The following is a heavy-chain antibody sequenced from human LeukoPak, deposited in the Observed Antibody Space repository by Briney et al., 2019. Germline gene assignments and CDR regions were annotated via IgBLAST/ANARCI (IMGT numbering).Heavy chain of an antibody. D-gene: IGHD1-26*01. V-gene: IGHV3-30*18. CDR1: GFTFSSYG. CDR2: ISYDATNK. Sequence: GGSLRLSCAVSGFTFSSYGMHWVRQTPGKGLEWVAVISYDATNKYYLDSVKGRFAISRDNSKSTLYLDMNSLRTEDTALYYCVKDSEGVGYYYGMDAWGQGTPVTVSS. J-gene: IGHJ6*02. CDR3: VKDSEGVGYYYGMDA.